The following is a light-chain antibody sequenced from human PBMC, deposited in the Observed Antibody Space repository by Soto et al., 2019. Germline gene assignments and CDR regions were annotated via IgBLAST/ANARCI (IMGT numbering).Light chain of an antibody. Sequence: AIQLTQSPSSLSASVGDRVTITCRASQGISSALAWYQQKPGKAPKLLIYDASSLESGVPSRFSGSGSGTDFTLTISSLQPEDFATYYCQQFNNYPQGGLTFGGGTKVDIK. V-gene: IGKV1D-13*01. CDR3: QQFNNYPQGGLT. CDR1: QGISSA. J-gene: IGKJ4*01. CDR2: DAS.